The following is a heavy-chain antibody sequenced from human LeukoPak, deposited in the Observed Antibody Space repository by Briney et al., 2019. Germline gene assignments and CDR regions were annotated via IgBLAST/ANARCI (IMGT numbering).Heavy chain of an antibody. CDR3: AKGIVGAAREFDY. J-gene: IGHJ4*02. CDR1: GGSISSNY. D-gene: IGHD1-26*01. Sequence: SETLSLTCTLSGGSISSNYWTWIRQPPGKGLEWIGYIYNSGSTNYNPSLKSRVTISVDTSKNQFSLKLSSVTAADTAVYYCAKGIVGAAREFDYWGQGTLVTVSS. CDR2: IYNSGST. V-gene: IGHV4-59*01.